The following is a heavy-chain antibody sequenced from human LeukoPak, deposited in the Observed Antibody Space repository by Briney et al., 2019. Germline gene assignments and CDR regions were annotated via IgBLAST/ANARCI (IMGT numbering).Heavy chain of an antibody. V-gene: IGHV3-30*04. CDR1: GFTFRSYA. D-gene: IGHD6-19*01. Sequence: GGSLRLSCAASGFTFRSYAMHWVRQAPGKGLEWVAVISYDGSNKYYADSVKGRYTISRDNSKNTLYLQMNSLRAEDTAVYYCASGRVAVASSSLDYWGQGTLVTVSS. CDR3: ASGRVAVASSSLDY. J-gene: IGHJ4*02. CDR2: ISYDGSNK.